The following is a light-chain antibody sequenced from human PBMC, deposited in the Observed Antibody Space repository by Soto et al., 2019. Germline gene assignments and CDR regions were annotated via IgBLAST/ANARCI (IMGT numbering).Light chain of an antibody. V-gene: IGKV3-11*01. J-gene: IGKJ2*01. CDR1: QSVSTY. CDR2: DAS. Sequence: EIVLTQSPATLSLAAGERGTLSCRASQSVSTYLAWYQQKPGQAPRLLIYDASNRATGIPARFSGSGSGTDFTLTISSLEPEDFAVYYCQQRSNWPPYTFGQGTKLEIK. CDR3: QQRSNWPPYT.